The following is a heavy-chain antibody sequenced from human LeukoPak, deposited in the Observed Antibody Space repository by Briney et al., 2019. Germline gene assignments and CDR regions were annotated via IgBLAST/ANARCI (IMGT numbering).Heavy chain of an antibody. J-gene: IGHJ4*02. Sequence: GASVKVSCKASGGTFSSYAISWVRQAPGRGLEWMGGIIPIFGTANYAQKFQGRVTITADESTSTAYMELSSLRSEDTAVYYCARGDYSSSWYLPANWGQGTLVTVSS. D-gene: IGHD6-13*01. CDR3: ARGDYSSSWYLPAN. CDR1: GGTFSSYA. CDR2: IIPIFGTA. V-gene: IGHV1-69*13.